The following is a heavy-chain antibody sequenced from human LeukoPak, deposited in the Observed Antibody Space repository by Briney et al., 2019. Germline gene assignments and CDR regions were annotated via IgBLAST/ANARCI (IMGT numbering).Heavy chain of an antibody. CDR3: ARVPVLIISPGLDY. V-gene: IGHV1-2*02. Sequence: ASVEVSCKASEYTFSGYYMHWVRQAPGQGLEWMGWINPKSGNTKYAQKFQGRVSITSDTSMSTVYMELSSLRSDDTAVYYCARVPVLIISPGLDYWGQGTLVTVSS. CDR1: EYTFSGYY. J-gene: IGHJ4*02. CDR2: INPKSGNT. D-gene: IGHD3-16*01.